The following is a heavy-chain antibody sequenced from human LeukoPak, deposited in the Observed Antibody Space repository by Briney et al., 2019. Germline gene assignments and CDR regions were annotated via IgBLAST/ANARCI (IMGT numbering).Heavy chain of an antibody. CDR3: ARDQRYCSSTSCEYNWFDP. Sequence: SETLSLTCTVSGDSISSGYYYWSWIRQPPGKGLEWIGYINNSGSTYYNPSLKSRVTISVDTSKNQFSLKLSSVTAADTAVYYCARDQRYCSSTSCEYNWFDPWGQGTLVTVSS. CDR2: INNSGST. CDR1: GDSISSGYYY. V-gene: IGHV4-30-4*02. D-gene: IGHD2-2*01. J-gene: IGHJ5*02.